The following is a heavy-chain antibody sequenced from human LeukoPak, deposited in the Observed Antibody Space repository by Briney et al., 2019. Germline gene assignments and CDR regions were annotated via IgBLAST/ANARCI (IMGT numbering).Heavy chain of an antibody. CDR1: GYTFTSYG. D-gene: IGHD2-2*01. CDR3: ARVSYCSSTSCSYYYYGMDV. CDR2: ISAYNGNT. Sequence: ASVKVSCKASGYTFTSYGISWVRQAPGQGLEWMGWISAYNGNTNYAQKLQGRVTMTTDTSTSTAYMGLRSLRSDDTAVYYCARVSYCSSTSCSYYYYGMDVWGQGTTVTVSS. V-gene: IGHV1-18*01. J-gene: IGHJ6*02.